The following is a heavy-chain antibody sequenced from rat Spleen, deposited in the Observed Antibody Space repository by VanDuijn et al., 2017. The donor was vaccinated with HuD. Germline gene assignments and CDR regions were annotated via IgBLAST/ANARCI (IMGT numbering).Heavy chain of an antibody. CDR2: INYDGSRT. V-gene: IGHV5-7*01. CDR3: ARSVFDY. Sequence: EVQLAESGGGLVQPGRSIKLSCAASGFNFSDYYMAWVRQAPTKGLEWVATINYDGSRTDYRDSVKGRFTISRDNAKSTLYLQMDSLRSEDTATYYCARSVFDYWGQGVMVTVSS. J-gene: IGHJ2*01. CDR1: GFNFSDYY.